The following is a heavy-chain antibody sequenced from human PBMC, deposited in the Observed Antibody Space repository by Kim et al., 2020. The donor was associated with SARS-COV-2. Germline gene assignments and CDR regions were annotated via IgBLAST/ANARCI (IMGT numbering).Heavy chain of an antibody. V-gene: IGHV3-33*01. CDR2: IWYDGSNK. Sequence: GGSLRLSCAASGFTFSSYGMHWVRQAPGKGLEWVAVIWYDGSNKYYADSVKGRFTISRDNSKNTLYLQMNSLRAEDTAVYYCAGQKGEVTPYYYYYGMDVWGQGTTVTVSS. J-gene: IGHJ6*02. D-gene: IGHD2-21*02. CDR3: AGQKGEVTPYYYYYGMDV. CDR1: GFTFSSYG.